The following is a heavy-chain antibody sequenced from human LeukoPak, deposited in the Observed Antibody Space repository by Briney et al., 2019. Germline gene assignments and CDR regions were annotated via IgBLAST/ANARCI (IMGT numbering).Heavy chain of an antibody. D-gene: IGHD3-10*01. CDR3: AKDSVPYYYGSGSYPDY. V-gene: IGHV3-21*01. CDR1: GFTFHNYG. Sequence: GGSLRLSCAASGFTFHNYGMNWVRQAPGKGLEWVSSISGSSSYIYYADSMKGRFTISRDNAKNSLYLQMNSLRAEDTAVYYCAKDSVPYYYGSGSYPDYWGQGTLVTVSS. J-gene: IGHJ4*02. CDR2: ISGSSSYI.